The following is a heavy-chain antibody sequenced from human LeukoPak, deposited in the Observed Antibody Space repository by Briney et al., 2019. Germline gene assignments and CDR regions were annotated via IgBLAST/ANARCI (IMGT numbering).Heavy chain of an antibody. CDR1: GFTFSNYE. Sequence: PGGSLRLSCAASGFTFSNYEMNCVRQAPGKGLQWVSSISSSSSYISYADSVKGRFTISRDNAKNSLYLQMNSLRAEDTAVYYCARRRTTVTTSLDYWGQGTLVTVSS. V-gene: IGHV3-21*01. J-gene: IGHJ4*02. CDR3: ARRRTTVTTSLDY. CDR2: ISSSSSYI. D-gene: IGHD4-17*01.